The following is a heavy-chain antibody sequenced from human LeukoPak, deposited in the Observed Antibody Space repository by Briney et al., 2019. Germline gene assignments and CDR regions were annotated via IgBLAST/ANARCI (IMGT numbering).Heavy chain of an antibody. CDR3: AKDLYYYGSGSPQ. Sequence: PGGSLRLSCAASGFTFSSYAMSWVRQAPGKGLEWVSAISGSGGSTYYADSVKGRSTISRDNSKNTLYLQMNSLRAEDTAVYYCAKDLYYYGSGSPQWGQGTLATVSS. CDR1: GFTFSSYA. D-gene: IGHD3-10*01. V-gene: IGHV3-23*01. J-gene: IGHJ4*02. CDR2: ISGSGGST.